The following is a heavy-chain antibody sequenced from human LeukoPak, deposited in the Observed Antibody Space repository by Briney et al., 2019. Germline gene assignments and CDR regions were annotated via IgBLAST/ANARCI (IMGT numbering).Heavy chain of an antibody. CDR1: GFTFTTYG. CDR2: ISDSGGST. Sequence: GGALRLSCAASGFTFTTYGMSWVRQAPGKGLEWVSVISDSGGSTYYADSVKGRFTISRDNSKNTLYLQMNSLRADDTAVYYCAKLSGSSCYSPGSYWGQGTLVTVSA. J-gene: IGHJ4*02. D-gene: IGHD2-15*01. V-gene: IGHV3-23*01. CDR3: AKLSGSSCYSPGSY.